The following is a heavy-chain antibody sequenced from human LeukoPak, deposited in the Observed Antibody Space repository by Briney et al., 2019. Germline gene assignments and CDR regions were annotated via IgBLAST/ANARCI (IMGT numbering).Heavy chain of an antibody. J-gene: IGHJ4*02. Sequence: SQTLSLTCAVSGGSISSGNYYWSWVRQPAGKGLEWIGRTSTTGSTNYNPSLESRVTISIDASKNHFSLNLWSLTAADTALYYCARISGSNWAYDFWGQGTLVTVSS. CDR1: GGSISSGNYY. V-gene: IGHV4-61*02. CDR2: TSTTGST. CDR3: ARISGSNWAYDF. D-gene: IGHD6-13*01.